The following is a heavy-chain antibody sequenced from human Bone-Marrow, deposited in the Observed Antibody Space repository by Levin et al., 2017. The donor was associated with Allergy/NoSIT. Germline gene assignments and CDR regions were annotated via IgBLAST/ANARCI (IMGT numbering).Heavy chain of an antibody. J-gene: IGHJ4*02. V-gene: IGHV3-30*03. CDR3: AREGEEDLWDIIVLPVPYYFDS. CDR2: ISYDGSNK. Sequence: PGGSLRLSCAASGFTFSSYSLHWVRHAPGKGLEWVAAISYDGSNKYYADSVKARFTISRDNSKNMMYLQMNSLRPEDTAIYYCAREGEEDLWDIIVLPVPYYFDSWGQGALVIVSS. CDR1: GFTFSSYS. D-gene: IGHD2-2*01.